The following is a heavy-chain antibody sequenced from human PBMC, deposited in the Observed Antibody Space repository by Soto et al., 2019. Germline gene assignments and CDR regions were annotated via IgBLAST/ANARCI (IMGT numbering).Heavy chain of an antibody. J-gene: IGHJ4*02. V-gene: IGHV4-39*01. CDR2: MFYGGST. CDR1: GGSISSSSYH. Sequence: QLQLQESGPGLVKPSETLSLTCTVSGGSISSSSYHWGWIRQPPGKGLEWIGSMFYGGSTYYNPSLQSRVTISVDTSKSQFSLKLSSVTAADTAVYYCARTLYVDIVATGFWGQGTLVTVSS. CDR3: ARTLYVDIVATGF. D-gene: IGHD5-12*01.